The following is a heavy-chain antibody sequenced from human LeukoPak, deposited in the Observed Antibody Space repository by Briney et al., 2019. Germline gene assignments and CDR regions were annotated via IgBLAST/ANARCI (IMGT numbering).Heavy chain of an antibody. V-gene: IGHV4-59*01. CDR2: IYYSGST. D-gene: IGHD6-13*01. CDR1: GGSISSYY. Sequence: ETSETLSLTCTVSGGSISSYYWSWIRQPPGKGLEWIGYIYYSGSTNYNPSLKSRVTISVDTSKNQFSLKLSSVTAADTAVYYCARHRRYSSSPKYYFDYWGQGTLVTVSS. CDR3: ARHRRYSSSPKYYFDY. J-gene: IGHJ4*02.